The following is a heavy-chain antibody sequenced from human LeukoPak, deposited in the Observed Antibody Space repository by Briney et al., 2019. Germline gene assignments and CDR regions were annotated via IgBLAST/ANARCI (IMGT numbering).Heavy chain of an antibody. J-gene: IGHJ5*02. CDR1: GDSISSGDYY. CDR3: ARIYSSSWYLNWFDP. D-gene: IGHD6-13*01. CDR2: ISSSGST. V-gene: IGHV4-61*02. Sequence: SETLSLTCTVSGDSISSGDYYWSWIRQPAGKGLEWIGRISSSGSTYYNPSLKSRVTISVDTSKNQFSLKLSSVTAADTAVYYCARIYSSSWYLNWFDPWGQGTLVTVSS.